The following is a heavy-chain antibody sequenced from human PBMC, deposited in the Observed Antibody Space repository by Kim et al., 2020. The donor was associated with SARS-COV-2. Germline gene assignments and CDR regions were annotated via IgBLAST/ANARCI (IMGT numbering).Heavy chain of an antibody. Sequence: SETLSLTCAVYGGSFSGYYWSWIRQPPGKGLEWIGEINHSGSTNYNPSLKSRVTISVDTSKNQFSLKLSSVTAADTAVYYCARGGVVIRTGTTFAPRKFDYWGQGTLVTVSS. CDR3: ARGGVVIRTGTTFAPRKFDY. V-gene: IGHV4-34*01. J-gene: IGHJ4*02. CDR1: GGSFSGYY. CDR2: INHSGST. D-gene: IGHD1-7*01.